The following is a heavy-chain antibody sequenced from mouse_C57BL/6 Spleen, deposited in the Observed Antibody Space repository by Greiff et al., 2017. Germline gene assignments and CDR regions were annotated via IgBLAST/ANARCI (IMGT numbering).Heavy chain of an antibody. J-gene: IGHJ4*01. Sequence: EVKLMESGPGLVKPSQSLSLTCSVTGYSITSGYYWNWIRQFPGNKLEWMGYISYDGSNNYNPSLKNRISITRDTSKNQFFLKLNSVTTEDTATYYCARSPYYYAWGQGTSVTVSS. CDR2: ISYDGSN. CDR1: GYSITSGYY. V-gene: IGHV3-6*01. CDR3: ARSPYYYA. D-gene: IGHD1-1*01.